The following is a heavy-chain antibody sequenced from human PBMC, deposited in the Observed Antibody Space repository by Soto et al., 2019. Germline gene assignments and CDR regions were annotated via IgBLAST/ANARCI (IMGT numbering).Heavy chain of an antibody. D-gene: IGHD3-16*01. J-gene: IGHJ4*02. CDR1: GFTFSSYA. CDR3: AKGNRNYIWGSLNY. V-gene: IGHV3-23*01. Sequence: HPGGSLRLSCAASGFTFSSYAMSWVRQAPGKGLEWVSAISGSGGSTYYADSVKGRFTISRDNSKNTLYLQMNSLRAEDTAVYYCAKGNRNYIWGSLNYWGQGTLVTVSS. CDR2: ISGSGGST.